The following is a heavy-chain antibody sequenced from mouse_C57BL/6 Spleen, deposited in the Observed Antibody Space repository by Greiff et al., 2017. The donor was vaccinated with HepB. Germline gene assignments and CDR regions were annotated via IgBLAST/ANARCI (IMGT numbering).Heavy chain of an antibody. D-gene: IGHD2-5*01. CDR3: ARGSNYGAMDY. Sequence: VQLQQSGPELVKPGASVKIPCKASGYTFTDYNMDWVQQSHGKSLEWIGEIDPSDSYTNYNPKFKGKSTLTVDKSSSTAYMQLSSLTSEDSAVYYCARGSNYGAMDYWGQGTSVTVSS. CDR1: GYTFTDYN. CDR2: IDPSDSYT. J-gene: IGHJ4*01. V-gene: IGHV1-18*01.